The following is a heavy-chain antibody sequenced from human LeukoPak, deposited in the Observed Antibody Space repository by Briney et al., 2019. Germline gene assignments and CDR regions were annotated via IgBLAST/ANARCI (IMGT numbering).Heavy chain of an antibody. D-gene: IGHD6-19*01. Sequence: GGSLRLSCAASGFIFDDYAMHWVRQAPGKGLEWVSGISWNSGSIGYADSVKGRFTISRDNAKNSLYLQMNSLRAEDTALYYCAKDIIAVAGTPFAFDYWGQGTLVTVSS. CDR3: AKDIIAVAGTPFAFDY. V-gene: IGHV3-9*01. CDR2: ISWNSGSI. CDR1: GFIFDDYA. J-gene: IGHJ4*02.